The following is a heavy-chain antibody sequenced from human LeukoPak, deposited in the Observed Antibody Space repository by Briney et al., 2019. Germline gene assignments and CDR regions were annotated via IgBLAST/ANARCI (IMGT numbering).Heavy chain of an antibody. J-gene: IGHJ4*02. CDR2: ISDDGNNQ. Sequence: GGSLRLSCAASGFSFKIYAFHWVRQTPGKGLEWVALISDDGNNQYYADSVKGRFTISRDNSKNTVYLQMNSLRAEDTAVYYCARAELLSLDYWGQGTLVTVSS. CDR3: ARAELLSLDY. V-gene: IGHV3-30*04. D-gene: IGHD2-21*02. CDR1: GFSFKIYA.